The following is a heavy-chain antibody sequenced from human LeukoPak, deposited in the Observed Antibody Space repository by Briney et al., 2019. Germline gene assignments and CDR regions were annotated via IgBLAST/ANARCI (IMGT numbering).Heavy chain of an antibody. J-gene: IGHJ4*02. CDR2: ISAYNCNT. Sequence: ASVKVSCKASGYTFTSYGISWVRQAPGQGLEWMGWISAYNCNTNYAQKLQGRVTMTTDTSTSTAYMELRSLRSDDTAVYYCARDNDYYGSGSYYNERRFFDYWGQGTLVTVSS. CDR1: GYTFTSYG. V-gene: IGHV1-18*01. CDR3: ARDNDYYGSGSYYNERRFFDY. D-gene: IGHD3-10*01.